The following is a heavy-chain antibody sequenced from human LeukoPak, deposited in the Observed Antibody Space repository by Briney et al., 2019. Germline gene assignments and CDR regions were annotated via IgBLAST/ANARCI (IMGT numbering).Heavy chain of an antibody. CDR1: GFTFSSYA. CDR2: VSGSGGST. CDR3: AKFLPTHIVVANYYFDY. Sequence: GGSLRLSCAASGFTFSSYAMSWVRQAPGKGLEWVSAVSGSGGSTYYADSVKGRFTISRDNSKNTLYLQMNSLRAEDTAVYYCAKFLPTHIVVANYYFDYWGQGTLVTVSS. J-gene: IGHJ4*02. V-gene: IGHV3-23*01. D-gene: IGHD2-21*01.